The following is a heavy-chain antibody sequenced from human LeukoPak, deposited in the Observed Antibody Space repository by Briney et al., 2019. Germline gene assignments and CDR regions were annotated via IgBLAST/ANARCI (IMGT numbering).Heavy chain of an antibody. CDR3: ARHPTFRNFDL. Sequence: SETLSLTCTVSGGSISGYYWSWVRQPPGKGLEWIGYIYSSGGTNYSPSLKSRVTISVDTSKNQFSLKLISVTAADTAVYYCARHPTFRNFDLWGRGTLVTVSS. J-gene: IGHJ2*01. CDR2: IYSSGGT. D-gene: IGHD2/OR15-2a*01. V-gene: IGHV4-59*08. CDR1: GGSISGYY.